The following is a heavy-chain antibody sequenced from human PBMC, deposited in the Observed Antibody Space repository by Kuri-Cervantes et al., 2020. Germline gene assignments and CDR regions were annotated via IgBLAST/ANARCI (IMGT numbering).Heavy chain of an antibody. CDR3: ARLYCTNGVCFYYFDY. Sequence: GGSLRLSCAASGFNFDDYGMSWVRQAPGKGLEWVSGINWNGGSTGYADSVKGRFTISRDNAKNSLYLQMSSLRAEDTALYHCARLYCTNGVCFYYFDYWGQGTLVTVSS. V-gene: IGHV3-20*01. J-gene: IGHJ4*02. CDR1: GFNFDDYG. D-gene: IGHD2-8*01. CDR2: INWNGGST.